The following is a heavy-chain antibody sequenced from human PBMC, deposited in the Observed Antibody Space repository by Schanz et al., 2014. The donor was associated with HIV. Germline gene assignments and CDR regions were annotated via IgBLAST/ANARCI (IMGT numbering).Heavy chain of an antibody. D-gene: IGHD7-27*01. CDR3: ATLETGATYYYYYYMDV. CDR2: MWYDESHK. Sequence: QVPLVESGGRVVQPGRSLRLSWAASGFTFSTYGMHWVRQAPGKGLEWVAAMWYDESHKGYADSVKGRFTISRDNSKNTLYLQMNSLRAEDTAVYYCATLETGATYYYYYYMDVWGQGTTVTVSS. CDR1: GFTFSTYG. J-gene: IGHJ6*02. V-gene: IGHV3-33*01.